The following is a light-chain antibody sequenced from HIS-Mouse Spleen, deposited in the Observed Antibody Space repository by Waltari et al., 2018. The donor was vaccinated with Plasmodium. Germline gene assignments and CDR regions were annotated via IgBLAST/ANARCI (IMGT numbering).Light chain of an antibody. CDR1: QGLSSY. CDR3: QQYYSFPRT. V-gene: IGKV1D-8*02. J-gene: IGKJ1*01. Sequence: AIWMTQSPSLLSASTGDRVTISCRMSQGLSSYLAWYQQKPGKAPELLIYAASTLQSGVPSRCSGSGSGTDFTLTISCLQSEEFATDYCQQYYSFPRTFGQGTKVEIK. CDR2: AAS.